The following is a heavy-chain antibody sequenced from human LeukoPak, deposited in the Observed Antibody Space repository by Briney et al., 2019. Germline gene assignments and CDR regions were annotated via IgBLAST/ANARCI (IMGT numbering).Heavy chain of an antibody. CDR1: GFTFSSHW. CDR3: ARHSDRRDDF. Sequence: GGSLRLSCAASGFTFSSHWMTWVRQAPGEGLQWVASVKPDGGDKYYVDPVKGRFIISRDNAKNSLFLQMSSLQAEDMAVYYCARHSDRRDDFWGQGSLVTVSS. J-gene: IGHJ4*02. CDR2: VKPDGGDK. V-gene: IGHV3-7*05.